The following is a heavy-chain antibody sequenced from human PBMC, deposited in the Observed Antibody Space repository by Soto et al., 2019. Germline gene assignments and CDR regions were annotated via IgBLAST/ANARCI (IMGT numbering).Heavy chain of an antibody. J-gene: IGHJ6*03. CDR3: AGTSSRQWYYMDV. Sequence: ASETLSLTCAVYGGSFSGYYWNWIRQSPSRGLEWLGRTCYRSRWYNDNAGSVRSRITVNADTSKNQFSLHLNSVTPEDTAAYYCAGTSSRQWYYMDVWDKGTTVTLSS. CDR1: GGSFSGYY. CDR2: TCYRSRWYN. V-gene: IGHV6-1*01. D-gene: IGHD1-1*01.